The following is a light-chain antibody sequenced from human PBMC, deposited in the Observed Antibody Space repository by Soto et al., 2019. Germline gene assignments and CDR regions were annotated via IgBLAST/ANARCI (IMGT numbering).Light chain of an antibody. J-gene: IGKJ1*01. CDR2: WAS. CDR3: QQYFRPWT. CDR1: QSVLYSSNNKNY. V-gene: IGKV4-1*01. Sequence: DIVMTQSPDSLAVSLGERATINCKSSQSVLYSSNNKNYLAWYQQKPGQPPKLLIYWASTRQSGVPDRFSGGGSGTEFTLTISSLQAEDVAVYYCQQYFRPWTFGQGTKVEIK.